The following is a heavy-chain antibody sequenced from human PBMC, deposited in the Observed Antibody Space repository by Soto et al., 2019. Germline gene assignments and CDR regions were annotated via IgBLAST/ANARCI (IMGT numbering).Heavy chain of an antibody. CDR2: INAGNGNT. Sequence: ASVKVSCKASGYTFTSYAMHWVRQAPGQRLEWMGWINAGNGNTKYSQKFQGRVTITRDTSASTAYMELSSLRSEDTAVYCCATIYAPGGSFDYWGQGTLVTVSS. CDR1: GYTFTSYA. D-gene: IGHD3-16*01. V-gene: IGHV1-3*01. J-gene: IGHJ4*02. CDR3: ATIYAPGGSFDY.